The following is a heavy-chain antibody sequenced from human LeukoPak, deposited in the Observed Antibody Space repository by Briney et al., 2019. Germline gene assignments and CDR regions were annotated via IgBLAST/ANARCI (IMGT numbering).Heavy chain of an antibody. Sequence: SQTLSLTCTVSGGSISSGGYYWSWIRQPPGKGLEWIGYIYHSGSTYYNPSLKSRVTISVDRSKNQFSLKLSSVTAADSAVYYCARVGGRGYSGYDGQPYFDYWGQGTLVTVSS. CDR2: IYHSGST. CDR3: ARVGGRGYSGYDGQPYFDY. CDR1: GGSISSGGYY. V-gene: IGHV4-30-2*01. D-gene: IGHD5-12*01. J-gene: IGHJ4*02.